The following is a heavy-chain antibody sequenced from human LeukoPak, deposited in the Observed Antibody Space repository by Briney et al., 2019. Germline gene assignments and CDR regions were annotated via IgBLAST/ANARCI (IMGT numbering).Heavy chain of an antibody. CDR2: VSSSSSYI. J-gene: IGHJ6*03. Sequence: GGSLRLSCAASGFTFSSYSMNWVRQAPGKGLEWVSSVSSSSSYIYYADSVKGRFTISRDNAKNSLYLQMNSLRAEDTAVYYCARDLYGGVDYYYYYMDVWGKGTTVTVSS. CDR3: ARDLYGGVDYYYYYMDV. CDR1: GFTFSSYS. V-gene: IGHV3-21*01. D-gene: IGHD4-23*01.